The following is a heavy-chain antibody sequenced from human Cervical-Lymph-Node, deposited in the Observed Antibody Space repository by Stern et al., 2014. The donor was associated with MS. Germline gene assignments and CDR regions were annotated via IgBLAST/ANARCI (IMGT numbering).Heavy chain of an antibody. CDR2: IIRSFGKA. D-gene: IGHD3-22*01. V-gene: IGHV1-69*01. Sequence: VQLVQSGAEVKKPGSSVKVSCKASGGTFSSYAISWVRQAPGQGLEWMGGIIRSFGKANYAQKFQGRVTMTADESTSTAYMELSSLRSEDTAVYSCAPGPPNSYDSSGYHANWGQGTLVTVSS. CDR1: GGTFSSYA. CDR3: APGPPNSYDSSGYHAN. J-gene: IGHJ4*02.